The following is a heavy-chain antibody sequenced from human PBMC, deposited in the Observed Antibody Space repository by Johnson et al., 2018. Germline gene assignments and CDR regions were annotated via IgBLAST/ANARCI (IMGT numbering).Heavy chain of an antibody. V-gene: IGHV3-30*03. CDR2: IFNDGNTK. CDR1: GFTFSVYG. CDR3: ARDWRSGRKLPYFDY. Sequence: QVQLQESGGGVVQPGRSLRLSCAASGFTFSVYGMHWVRQAPGKGLEWVAVIFNDGNTKDYADSVKGRFTISRDNSKTTLYLQMNSLSPEDTAVYFCARDWRSGRKLPYFDYWGQGTLVTVSS. J-gene: IGHJ4*02. D-gene: IGHD3-10*01.